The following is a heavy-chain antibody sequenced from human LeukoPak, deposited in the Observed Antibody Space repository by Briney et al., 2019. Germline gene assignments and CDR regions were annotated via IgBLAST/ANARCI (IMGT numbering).Heavy chain of an antibody. CDR1: GASISNSDFY. V-gene: IGHV4-39*07. J-gene: IGHJ5*02. D-gene: IGHD2-15*01. Sequence: SETLSLTCTVSGASISNSDFYWGWIRQPPGKGLEWIGTLYYGGSPLYNASLTSRVSMSVETSKNQFSLRLSSVTAADTAVYYCARVNDCSGSSCFSRWFDTWGQGTLITVSS. CDR3: ARVNDCSGSSCFSRWFDT. CDR2: LYYGGSP.